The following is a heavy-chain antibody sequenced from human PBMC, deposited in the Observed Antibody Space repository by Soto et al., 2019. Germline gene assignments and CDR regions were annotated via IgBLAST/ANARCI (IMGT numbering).Heavy chain of an antibody. J-gene: IGHJ4*02. CDR1: GFTFSSYA. Sequence: GGSLRLSCAASGFTFSSYAMSWVRRAPGKGLEWVSAISGSGGSTYYADSVKGRFTISTDNSKNTLYLQMNSLRAEDTAVYYCARSMIVVVITDFDYWGQGTLVTVSS. D-gene: IGHD3-22*01. CDR2: ISGSGGST. V-gene: IGHV3-23*01. CDR3: ARSMIVVVITDFDY.